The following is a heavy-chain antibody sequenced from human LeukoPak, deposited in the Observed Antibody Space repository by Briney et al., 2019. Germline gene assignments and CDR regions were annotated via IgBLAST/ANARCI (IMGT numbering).Heavy chain of an antibody. V-gene: IGHV4-59*01. CDR1: GGSISNYS. D-gene: IGHD6-19*01. CDR2: IYFSGST. J-gene: IGHJ5*02. Sequence: SETLSLTCTVSGGSISNYSWTWIRQPPGKGLEWIGYIYFSGSTNYNPSLKSRVTISADTSKNQFSLKVTSVTAADTAIYFCARGGGWYLPWGQGTLVTVSS. CDR3: ARGGGWYLP.